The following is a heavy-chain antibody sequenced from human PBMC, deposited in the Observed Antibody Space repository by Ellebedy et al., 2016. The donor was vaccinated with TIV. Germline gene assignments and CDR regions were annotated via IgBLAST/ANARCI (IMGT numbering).Heavy chain of an antibody. CDR1: GFTFSSYW. D-gene: IGHD5-18*01. J-gene: IGHJ4*02. V-gene: IGHV3-23*01. Sequence: GESLKISCAASGFTFSSYWMSWVRQAPGKGLEWVSGIVGSGGSRYADSVKGRFTISRDNSKSTLDLQMSSLRAEDTAVYYCAKDRTPGDGYWVFDFWGQGTLVTVST. CDR3: AKDRTPGDGYWVFDF. CDR2: IVGSGGSR.